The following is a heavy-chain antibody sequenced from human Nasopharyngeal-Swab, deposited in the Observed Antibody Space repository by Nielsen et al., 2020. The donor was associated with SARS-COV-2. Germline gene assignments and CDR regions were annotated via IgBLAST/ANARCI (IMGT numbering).Heavy chain of an antibody. Sequence: GSLRLSCTVSCGLISSYYWSWIRQPPGKGLEWIGYIDYSGNTNFSPPLKSRVTTSLDTPRHQFSLNLDSVTAADTAVYYCARLGSLSCSGSRCYPHYYYYYYMDVWGKGATVTVSS. V-gene: IGHV4-59*08. CDR3: ARLGSLSCSGSRCYPHYYYYYYMDV. CDR2: IDYSGNT. J-gene: IGHJ6*03. CDR1: CGLISSYY. D-gene: IGHD2-15*01.